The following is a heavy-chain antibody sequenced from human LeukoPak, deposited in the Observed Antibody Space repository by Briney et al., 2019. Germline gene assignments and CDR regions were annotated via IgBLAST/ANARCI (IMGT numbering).Heavy chain of an antibody. CDR1: GGSFSGCY. J-gene: IGHJ4*02. D-gene: IGHD6-13*01. CDR3: ARGPGSSSWGGY. CDR2: INHSGST. V-gene: IGHV4-34*01. Sequence: SETLSLTCAVYGGSFSGCYWSWIRQPPGKGLEWIGEINHSGSTNYNPSLKSRVTISVDTSKNQFSLKLSSVTAADTAVYYCARGPGSSSWGGYWGQGTLVTVSS.